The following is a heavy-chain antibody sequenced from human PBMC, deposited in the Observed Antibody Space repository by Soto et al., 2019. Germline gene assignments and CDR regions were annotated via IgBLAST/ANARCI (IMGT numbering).Heavy chain of an antibody. Sequence: QVQLVQSGAEVKKPGSSVKVSCKASGGTFSSYAISWVRQAPGQGLEWMGGIIPIFGTANYAKKFQGRVTITADDSTSTAYMELSSLRSEDTAVYYCARNTMVRGVITLDYWGQGTLVTVSS. CDR1: GGTFSSYA. J-gene: IGHJ4*02. CDR3: ARNTMVRGVITLDY. CDR2: IIPIFGTA. V-gene: IGHV1-69*12. D-gene: IGHD3-10*01.